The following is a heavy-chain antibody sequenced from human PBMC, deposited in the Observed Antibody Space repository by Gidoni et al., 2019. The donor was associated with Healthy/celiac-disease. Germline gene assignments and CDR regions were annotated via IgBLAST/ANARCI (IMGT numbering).Heavy chain of an antibody. Sequence: QVQLVASGGGVVQPGRSLRLSCAASGFTFSSYGMPWVRQAPGKGLEWVAVISYDGSNKYYADSGKGRFTISRDNSKNTLDLQMNSLRAEDTAVYYCAKEDYGDYAENYWGQGTLVTVSS. CDR3: AKEDYGDYAENY. V-gene: IGHV3-30*18. CDR2: ISYDGSNK. CDR1: GFTFSSYG. J-gene: IGHJ4*02. D-gene: IGHD4-17*01.